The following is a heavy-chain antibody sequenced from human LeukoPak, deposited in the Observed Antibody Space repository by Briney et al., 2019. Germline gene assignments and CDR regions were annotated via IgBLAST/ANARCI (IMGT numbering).Heavy chain of an antibody. Sequence: PGRSLRLSCAASGSTFSSYGMHWVRQAPGKGLEWVAVIWYDGSNKYYADSVKGRFTISRDNSKNTLYLQMNSLRAEDTAVYYCARDGGRSGGSCYDYWGQGTLVTVSS. D-gene: IGHD2-15*01. CDR2: IWYDGSNK. V-gene: IGHV3-33*01. CDR1: GSTFSSYG. CDR3: ARDGGRSGGSCYDY. J-gene: IGHJ4*02.